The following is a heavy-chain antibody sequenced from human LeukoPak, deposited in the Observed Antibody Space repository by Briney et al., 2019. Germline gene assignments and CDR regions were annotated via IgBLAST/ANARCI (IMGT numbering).Heavy chain of an antibody. CDR2: IDHSESYT. Sequence: GEAPQISCNGPAYHFIKSWINWVRPVPGKGLEWVGRIDHSESYTSFSPSFQDHVNISGICFKTTGDLEWRILKASETAMYYFARRAIRRAFDIWGQGKMFSVSS. J-gene: IGHJ3*02. D-gene: IGHD5-12*01. V-gene: IGHV5-10-1*01. CDR1: AYHFIKSW. CDR3: ARRAIRRAFDI.